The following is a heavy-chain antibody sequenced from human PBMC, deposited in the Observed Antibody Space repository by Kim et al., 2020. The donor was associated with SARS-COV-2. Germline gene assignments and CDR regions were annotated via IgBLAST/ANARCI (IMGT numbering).Heavy chain of an antibody. D-gene: IGHD6-13*01. CDR2: ISGSASTI. V-gene: IGHV3-48*03. CDR3: ARDAQYSSSWYVWYFDL. J-gene: IGHJ2*01. Sequence: GGSLRLSCAASGFTFTDYEMNWVRQAPGKGLEWLSYISGSASTIYYADSVKGRFTISRDNAKNSLYLQMNSLRAEDTAVYYCARDAQYSSSWYVWYFDLWGRGTLVTVSS. CDR1: GFTFTDYE.